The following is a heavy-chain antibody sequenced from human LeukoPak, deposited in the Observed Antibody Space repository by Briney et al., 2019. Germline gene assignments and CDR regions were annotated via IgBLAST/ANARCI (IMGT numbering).Heavy chain of an antibody. J-gene: IGHJ5*02. V-gene: IGHV3-30*02. CDR3: LLEWLLSGGLSNWFDP. Sequence: PGGSLRLSCAASGFTFSSYGMHWVRQAPGKGLEWVAFIRYDGSNKYYADSVKGRFTISRDNSKNTLYLQMNSLRAEDTAVYYCLLEWLLSGGLSNWFDPWGQGTLVTVSS. CDR2: IRYDGSNK. CDR1: GFTFSSYG. D-gene: IGHD3-3*01.